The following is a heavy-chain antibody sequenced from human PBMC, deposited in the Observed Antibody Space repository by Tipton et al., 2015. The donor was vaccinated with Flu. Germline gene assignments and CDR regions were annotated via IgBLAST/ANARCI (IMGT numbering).Heavy chain of an antibody. V-gene: IGHV4-39*07. CDR3: ACAGHGYYDSSGSDY. Sequence: TLSLTCTVSGASISSRSYYWGWIRQPPGKGLEWIGCIYSSGSTYYNPSLKSRVTISLDTSKNQFSLKLSSVTAADTAVYYCACAGHGYYDSSGSDYWGQGTLVTVSS. J-gene: IGHJ4*02. D-gene: IGHD3-22*01. CDR2: IYSSGST. CDR1: GASISSRSYY.